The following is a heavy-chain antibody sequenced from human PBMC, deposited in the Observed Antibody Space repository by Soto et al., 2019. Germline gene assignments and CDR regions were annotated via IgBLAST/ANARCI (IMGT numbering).Heavy chain of an antibody. CDR1: GGSISSSNW. CDR2: IYHSGST. Sequence: QVQLQESGPGLVKPSGTLSLTCAVSGGSISSSNWWSWVRQPPGKGLEWIGEIYHSGSTNYNPSRKSRVTISVDKSKNQFSLKLSSVTAADTAVYYCARVRWDIVVVPAALPYYYYGMDVWGQGTTVTVSS. J-gene: IGHJ6*02. D-gene: IGHD2-2*01. CDR3: ARVRWDIVVVPAALPYYYYGMDV. V-gene: IGHV4-4*02.